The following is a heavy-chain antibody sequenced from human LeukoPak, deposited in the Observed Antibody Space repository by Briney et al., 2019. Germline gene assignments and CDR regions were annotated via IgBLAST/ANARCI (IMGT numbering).Heavy chain of an antibody. V-gene: IGHV3-9*01. CDR3: ARDLGQYGDYSFDY. CDR1: GFTFDDYA. CDR2: ISWNSGSI. J-gene: IGHJ4*02. D-gene: IGHD4-17*01. Sequence: GGSLRLPCAAPGFTFDDYAMHWVRQAPGKGLEWVSGISWNSGSIGYADSVKGRFTISRDNAKNSLYLQMNSLRAEDTAVYYCARDLGQYGDYSFDYWGQGTLVTVSS.